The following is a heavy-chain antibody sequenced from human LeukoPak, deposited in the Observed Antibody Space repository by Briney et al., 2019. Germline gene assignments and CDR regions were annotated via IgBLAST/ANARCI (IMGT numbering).Heavy chain of an antibody. D-gene: IGHD1-1*01. J-gene: IGHJ4*02. CDR2: ISYDGSNK. CDR1: GFTFSSYA. CDR3: ARDQTGEHLYDY. V-gene: IGHV3-30-3*01. Sequence: GGPLRLSCAASGFTFSSYAMHWVRQAPGKGLEWVAVISYDGSNKYYADSVKGRFTISRDNSKNTLYLQMNSLRAEDTAVYYCARDQTGEHLYDYWGQGTLVTVSS.